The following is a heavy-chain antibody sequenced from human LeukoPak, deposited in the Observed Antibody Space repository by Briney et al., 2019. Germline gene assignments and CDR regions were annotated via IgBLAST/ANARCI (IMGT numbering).Heavy chain of an antibody. V-gene: IGHV1-2*02. D-gene: IGHD3-10*01. CDR1: GYTFTGYY. J-gene: IGHJ6*02. Sequence: GASVKVSCKASGYTFTGYYMHWVRQAPGQGLEWMGWINPNSGGTNYAQKFQGRVTMTRDTSISTAYMELSRLRSDDTAEYYCARELWFGESHYYGMDVWGQGTTVTVSS. CDR3: ARELWFGESHYYGMDV. CDR2: INPNSGGT.